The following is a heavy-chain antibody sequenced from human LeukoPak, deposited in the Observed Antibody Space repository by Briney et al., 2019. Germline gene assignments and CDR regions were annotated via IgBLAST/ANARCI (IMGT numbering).Heavy chain of an antibody. CDR1: GYTFSSYH. CDR3: ARDAYKGLFYFDY. V-gene: IGHV3-30*03. D-gene: IGHD5-24*01. Sequence: GGSLRLSCAGSGYTFSSYHMHWLRQAPGKGLEWVALISYDGSKKYYADSLQGRVTVSRDNSKNTLYLQLQTLRPEDTAVYYCARDAYKGLFYFDYWGQGTLVTVSS. J-gene: IGHJ4*02. CDR2: ISYDGSKK.